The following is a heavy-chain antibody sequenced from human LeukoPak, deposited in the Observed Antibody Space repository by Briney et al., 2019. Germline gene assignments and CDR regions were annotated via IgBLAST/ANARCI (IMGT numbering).Heavy chain of an antibody. CDR3: ARGPYGLDI. J-gene: IGHJ6*02. CDR1: GGSLSGYF. V-gene: IGHV4-34*01. Sequence: SETLSLTCTVYGGSLSGYFWNWIRQSPRTGLQWLGEINHSVTTNYNPSLKSRLTLSIDTSKNLFSLNLRSVTAADAAVYFCARGPYGLDIWGQGTTVIVSS. CDR2: INHSVTT.